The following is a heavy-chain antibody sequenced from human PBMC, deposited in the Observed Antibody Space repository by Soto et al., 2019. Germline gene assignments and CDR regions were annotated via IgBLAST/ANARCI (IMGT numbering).Heavy chain of an antibody. V-gene: IGHV3-23*01. Sequence: GGSLSLPCAASGFTFSSYAMSWVRQAPGKGLEWDSAISGSGGSTYYADSVKGRFTISRDNSKNTLYLQMNSLRAEDTAVYYCAKGDMIVVVIPYFDYWGQGTLVTVSS. D-gene: IGHD3-22*01. CDR2: ISGSGGST. CDR3: AKGDMIVVVIPYFDY. CDR1: GFTFSSYA. J-gene: IGHJ4*02.